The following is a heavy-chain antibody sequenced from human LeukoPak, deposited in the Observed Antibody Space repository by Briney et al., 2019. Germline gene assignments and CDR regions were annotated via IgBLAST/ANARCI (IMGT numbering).Heavy chain of an antibody. CDR3: AKDPTYSGCGGLDV. D-gene: IGHD6-19*01. Sequence: GGSLRLSCAASGFTFSSYGMHWVRQAPGKGLEWVTYIRYDGSNIYYAESVKGRFTISRDNSKNTLYLQMNSLRAEDTAVYYCAKDPTYSGCGGLDVWGKGTTVTVSS. CDR2: IRYDGSNI. CDR1: GFTFSSYG. J-gene: IGHJ6*04. V-gene: IGHV3-30*02.